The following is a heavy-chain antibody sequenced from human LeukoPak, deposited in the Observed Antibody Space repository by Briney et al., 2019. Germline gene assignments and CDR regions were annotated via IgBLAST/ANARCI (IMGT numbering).Heavy chain of an antibody. CDR1: GGSISSYF. J-gene: IGHJ4*02. D-gene: IGHD5-18*01. CDR3: ARDVGYSYGYPYYFDY. CDR2: IYYTGST. Sequence: SETLSLTCTVSGGSISSYFWSWIRQPPGKGLEWIGYIYYTGSTYYNPSLKSRVTISVDTSKNQFSLKLSSVTAADTAVYYCARDVGYSYGYPYYFDYWGQGTLVTVSS. V-gene: IGHV4-59*12.